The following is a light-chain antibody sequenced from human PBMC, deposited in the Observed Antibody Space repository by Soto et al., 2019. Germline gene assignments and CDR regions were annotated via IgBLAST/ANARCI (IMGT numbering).Light chain of an antibody. V-gene: IGKV1-39*01. CDR2: AAS. CDR1: QSISSY. J-gene: IGKJ1*01. Sequence: DIQMTQSPSSLPASVGDRVTITCRASQSISSYLNWYQQKPGKAPKLLIYAASSLLSGVPSRFSGSGSGTDFTLTISSLQPEDFAIYYCQQSYNTPWTFGQGTRVEVK. CDR3: QQSYNTPWT.